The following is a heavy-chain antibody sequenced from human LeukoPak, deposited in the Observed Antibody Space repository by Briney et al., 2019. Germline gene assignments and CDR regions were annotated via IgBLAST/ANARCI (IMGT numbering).Heavy chain of an antibody. CDR1: GFTFSSYW. J-gene: IGHJ5*02. Sequence: PGGSLRLSCAASGFTFSSYWMSWIRQAPGKGLEWVANIKQDGSEKYYVDSVKGRFTISRDNAKNSLYLQMNSLRAEDTAVYYCARRSSSWCGWFDPWGQGTLVTVSS. D-gene: IGHD6-13*01. CDR2: IKQDGSEK. V-gene: IGHV3-7*01. CDR3: ARRSSSWCGWFDP.